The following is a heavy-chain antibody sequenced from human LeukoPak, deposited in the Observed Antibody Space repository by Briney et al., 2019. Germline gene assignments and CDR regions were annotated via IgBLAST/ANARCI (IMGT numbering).Heavy chain of an antibody. CDR2: IWHDGSNK. V-gene: IGHV3-33*01. Sequence: PGGSLRLSCAASGFTFSTYGIHWVRQAPGKGLEWVAVIWHDGSNKYYADSVKGRFTISRDNSKNTLYLQMNSLRAEDTAVYFCARAVGQYDYWGQGTLVTVSS. CDR3: ARAVGQYDY. J-gene: IGHJ4*02. D-gene: IGHD3-10*01. CDR1: GFTFSTYG.